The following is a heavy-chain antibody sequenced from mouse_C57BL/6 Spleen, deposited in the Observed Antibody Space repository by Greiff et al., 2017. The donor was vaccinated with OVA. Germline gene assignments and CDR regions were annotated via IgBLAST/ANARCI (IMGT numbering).Heavy chain of an antibody. V-gene: IGHV1-76*01. Sequence: VQLKESGAELVRPGASVKLSCKASGYTFTDYYINWVKQRPGQGLEWIARIYPGSGNTYYNEKFKGKATLTAEKSSSTAYMQLSSLTSEDSAVYFCARKTDFDYWGQGTTLTVSS. CDR1: GYTFTDYY. CDR3: ARKTDFDY. CDR2: IYPGSGNT. J-gene: IGHJ2*01.